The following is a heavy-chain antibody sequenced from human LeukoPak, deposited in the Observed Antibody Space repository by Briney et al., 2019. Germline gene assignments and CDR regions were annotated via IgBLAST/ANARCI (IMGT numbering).Heavy chain of an antibody. Sequence: PGGSLRLSCAASGFTVSNNYMSWVRQAPGMGLEWASVIYSGDNTYYVESVKGRFTISRDNSKNTLFLQMNRLRAEDTAVYYCAGRRVLDASFDYWGQGTLVTVSS. CDR1: GFTVSNNY. D-gene: IGHD3-16*01. J-gene: IGHJ4*02. V-gene: IGHV3-66*02. CDR2: IYSGDNT. CDR3: AGRRVLDASFDY.